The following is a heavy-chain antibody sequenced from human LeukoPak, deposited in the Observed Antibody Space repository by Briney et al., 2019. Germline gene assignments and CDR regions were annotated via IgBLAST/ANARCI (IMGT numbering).Heavy chain of an antibody. CDR1: GFTFSIYS. J-gene: IGHJ6*03. D-gene: IGHD2-21*01. Sequence: GGSLRLSCAASGFTFSIYSMNWVRQAPGKGLEWVSSISSSSTYIDYADSVKGRFTISRDNAKNSLYLQVNSLRAEDTAVYYCAREAYSYYYYMDVWGKGTTVTVSS. CDR2: ISSSSTYI. CDR3: AREAYSYYYYMDV. V-gene: IGHV3-21*01.